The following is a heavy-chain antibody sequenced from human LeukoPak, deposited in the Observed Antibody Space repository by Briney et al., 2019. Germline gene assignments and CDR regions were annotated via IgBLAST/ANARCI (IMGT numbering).Heavy chain of an antibody. V-gene: IGHV3-53*01. CDR2: LYAHGST. CDR1: GFTVSRNY. Sequence: GGSLRLSCAASGFTVSRNYMTWVRQAPGKGLEWVSVLYAHGSTYYADSVKGRFTISRDNAKNSLYLQMNSLRAEDTAVYSCARDTMYGSSSYIIDYWGQGTLVTVSS. CDR3: ARDTMYGSSSYIIDY. D-gene: IGHD6-6*01. J-gene: IGHJ4*02.